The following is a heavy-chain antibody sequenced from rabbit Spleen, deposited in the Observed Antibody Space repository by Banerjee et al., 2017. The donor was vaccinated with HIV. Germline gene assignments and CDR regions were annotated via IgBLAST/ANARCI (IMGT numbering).Heavy chain of an antibody. J-gene: IGHJ4*01. Sequence: QSLEESGGDLVKPGASLTLTCTASGFTLSNYWICWVRQAPGKGLEWIACSDTGDGGTGYASWAKGRFTISKTSSTTVTLQLISLTAADTATYFCARDLVGVGLELNLWGQGTLVTVS. CDR2: SDTGDGGT. CDR3: ARDLVGVGLELNL. D-gene: IGHD3-3*01. CDR1: GFTLSNYW. V-gene: IGHV1S40*01.